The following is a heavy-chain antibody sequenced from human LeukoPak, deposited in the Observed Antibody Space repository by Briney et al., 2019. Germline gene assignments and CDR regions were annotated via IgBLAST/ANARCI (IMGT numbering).Heavy chain of an antibody. V-gene: IGHV4-59*01. J-gene: IGHJ4*02. CDR1: GGSISSYY. D-gene: IGHD3-22*01. Sequence: SETLSLTCTVSGGSISSYYWSWIRQPPGKGLEWIGYIYYSGSTNHNPSLKSRVTISVDTSKNQFSLKLSSVTAADTAVYYCARGRYDSSGYYTTVDCWGQGTLVTVSS. CDR3: ARGRYDSSGYYTTVDC. CDR2: IYYSGST.